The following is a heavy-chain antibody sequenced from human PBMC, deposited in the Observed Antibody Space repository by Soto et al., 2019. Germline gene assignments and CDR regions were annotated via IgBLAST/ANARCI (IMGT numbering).Heavy chain of an antibody. CDR3: ARDRRSSSSSRYYYGMDV. CDR1: GFTFSSYG. J-gene: IGHJ6*02. CDR2: IWYDGSNK. V-gene: IGHV3-33*01. D-gene: IGHD6-6*01. Sequence: PGGSLRLSCAASGFTFSSYGMHWVRQAPGKGLEWVAVIWYDGSNKYYADSVKGRFTISRDNSKNTLYLQMNSLRAEDTAVYYCARDRRSSSSSRYYYGMDVWGQGTTVTVS.